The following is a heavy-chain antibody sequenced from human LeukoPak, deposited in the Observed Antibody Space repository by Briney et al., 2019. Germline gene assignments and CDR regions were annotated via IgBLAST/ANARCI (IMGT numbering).Heavy chain of an antibody. CDR1: GGSFSGYY. CDR3: ARRGYSYGLAFFDY. CDR2: INHSGST. V-gene: IGHV4-34*01. J-gene: IGHJ4*02. D-gene: IGHD5-18*01. Sequence: SETLSLTCAVYGGSFSGYYWSWIRQPPGKGLEWIGEINHSGSTNYNPSLKSRVTISVDTSNNQFSLKLSSVTAADTAVYYCARRGYSYGLAFFDYWGQGTLVTVSS.